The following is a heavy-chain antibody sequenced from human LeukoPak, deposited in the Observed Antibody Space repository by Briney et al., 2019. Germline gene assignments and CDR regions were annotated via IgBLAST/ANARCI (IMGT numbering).Heavy chain of an antibody. J-gene: IGHJ3*02. CDR3: AMKWLGGYFDI. CDR2: VSGGGEAT. CDR1: GFTFDSYD. Sequence: GGSLRLSCAASGFTFDSYDMTWVRQAPGKGLEWVSSVSGGGEATYYAESVKGRFTISRDNSNDTLYPQMSSLRADDTAVYYCAMKWLGGYFDIWGQGTMVTVSS. D-gene: IGHD6-19*01. V-gene: IGHV3-23*01.